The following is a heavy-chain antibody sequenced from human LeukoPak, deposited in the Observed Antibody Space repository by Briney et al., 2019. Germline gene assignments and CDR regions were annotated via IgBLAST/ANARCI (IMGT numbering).Heavy chain of an antibody. CDR3: LVTTRSRGFDY. CDR2: IRQDGSVQ. Sequence: PGGSLRPSCAASGFTFSSYWMSWVRQAPGKGLEWEANIRQDGSVQNYVDSVKGRFTISRDNPKNSVYLQMSSLRAEDTAVYYCLVTTRSRGFDYWGQGTLVTVSS. D-gene: IGHD1/OR15-1a*01. V-gene: IGHV3-7*01. J-gene: IGHJ4*02. CDR1: GFTFSSYW.